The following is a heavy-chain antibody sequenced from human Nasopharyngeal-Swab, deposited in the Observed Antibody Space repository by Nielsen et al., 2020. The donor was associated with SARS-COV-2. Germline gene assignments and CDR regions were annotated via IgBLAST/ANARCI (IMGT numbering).Heavy chain of an antibody. CDR1: GGSISSYY. V-gene: IGHV4-4*07. CDR3: ARDRVDDYYDSSGQVYYFDY. J-gene: IGHJ4*02. Sequence: SETLSLTCTVSGGSISSYYWSWIRQPAGKGLEWIGRIYTSGSTNYNPSLKSRVTISVDTSKNQFSLKLSSVTAADTAVYYCARDRVDDYYDSSGQVYYFDYWGQGTLVTVSS. CDR2: IYTSGST. D-gene: IGHD3-22*01.